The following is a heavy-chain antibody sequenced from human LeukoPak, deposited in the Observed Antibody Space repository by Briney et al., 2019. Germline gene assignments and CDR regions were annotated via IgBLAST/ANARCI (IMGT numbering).Heavy chain of an antibody. CDR3: ARGGERRFFDY. CDR1: GGSFSGYY. Sequence: SETLSLTCAVYGGSFSGYYWSWIRQPPGKGLEWIGEINHSGSTNYNPSLKSRVTISVDTSKNQFSLKLSSVTAADTAVYYCARGGERRFFDYWGQGTLVTVSS. V-gene: IGHV4-34*01. D-gene: IGHD5-24*01. CDR2: INHSGST. J-gene: IGHJ4*02.